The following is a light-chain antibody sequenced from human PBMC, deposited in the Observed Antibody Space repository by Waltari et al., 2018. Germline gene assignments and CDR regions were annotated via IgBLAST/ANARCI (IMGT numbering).Light chain of an antibody. Sequence: QSVLTQPPSVSGAPGQRVTISCTGSSSNIGAGYDVHWYQQLPGTAPKLLIYGNIKRPAGVPARCSGSKSGTSASLAITGLQAEDEADYYCQSYDSSLSGGVFGGGTKLTVL. V-gene: IGLV1-40*01. CDR3: QSYDSSLSGGV. CDR1: SSNIGAGYD. J-gene: IGLJ2*01. CDR2: GNI.